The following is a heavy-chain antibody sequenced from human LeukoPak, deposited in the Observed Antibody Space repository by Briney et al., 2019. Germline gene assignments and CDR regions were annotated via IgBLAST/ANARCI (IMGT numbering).Heavy chain of an antibody. V-gene: IGHV4-61*08. D-gene: IGHD3-22*01. CDR2: IYHSGST. Sequence: PSETLSLTCTVSGGSISSGGYYWSWIRQPPGKGLEWIGYIYHSGSTYYNPSLKSRVTISVDTSKNQFSLKLSSVTAADTAVYYCAREGDSSGYLGDYWGQGTLVTVSS. CDR3: AREGDSSGYLGDY. J-gene: IGHJ4*02. CDR1: GGSISSGGYY.